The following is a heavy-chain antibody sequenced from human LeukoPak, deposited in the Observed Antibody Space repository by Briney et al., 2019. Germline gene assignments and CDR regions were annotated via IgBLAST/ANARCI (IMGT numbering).Heavy chain of an antibody. CDR1: GFTFSSYE. D-gene: IGHD1-26*01. CDR3: ARAWGARWELLPTDY. CDR2: ISSSGSTI. J-gene: IGHJ4*02. V-gene: IGHV3-48*03. Sequence: GGSLRLSCAASGFTFSSYEMNWVRQAPGKGLEWVSYISSSGSTIYYADSVKGRFTISRDNAKNSLYLQMNSLRAEDTAVYYCARAWGARWELLPTDYWGQGTLVTVSS.